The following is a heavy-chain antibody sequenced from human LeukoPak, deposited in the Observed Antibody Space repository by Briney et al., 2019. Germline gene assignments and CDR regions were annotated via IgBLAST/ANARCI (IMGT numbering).Heavy chain of an antibody. D-gene: IGHD2-21*02. CDR2: IYYSGST. CDR1: GGSISSSSYY. J-gene: IGHJ4*02. Sequence: SETLSLTCTVSGGSISSSSYYWGWIRQPPGKGLEWIGSIYYSGSTYYNPSLKSRVTISVDTSKNQFSLKLSSVTAADTAVYYCARDSRAVTAYCGGDCYNTFDYWGQGTLVTVSS. CDR3: ARDSRAVTAYCGGDCYNTFDY. V-gene: IGHV4-39*02.